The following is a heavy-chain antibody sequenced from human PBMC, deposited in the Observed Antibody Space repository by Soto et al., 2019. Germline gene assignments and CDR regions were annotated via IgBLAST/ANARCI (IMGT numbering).Heavy chain of an antibody. V-gene: IGHV3-33*01. D-gene: IGHD5-12*01. CDR2: IWFDGSKQ. CDR3: ARDLNTGYVGDY. CDR1: GFTFSASG. Sequence: QVQLVESGGGVVQPGTSLRLSCVASGFTFSASGMHWVRQTPGKGLEWVAIIWFDGSKQYYADSVKGRFTVSRDNPGSTLFLQMNDLRTEDTAMYYCARDLNTGYVGDYWGQGALFVVSS. J-gene: IGHJ4*02.